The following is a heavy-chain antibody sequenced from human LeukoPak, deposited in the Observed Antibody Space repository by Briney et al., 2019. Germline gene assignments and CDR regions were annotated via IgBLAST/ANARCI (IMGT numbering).Heavy chain of an antibody. Sequence: GGSLRLSCTASGFTFGDYAMSWVRQAPGKGLKWVGFIRSKAYGGTTEYAASVKGRFTISRDDSKSIAYLQMNSLKTEDTAVYYCTRGYDFWSGHAFDIWGQGTMVTVSS. CDR3: TRGYDFWSGHAFDI. D-gene: IGHD3-3*01. CDR2: IRSKAYGGTT. V-gene: IGHV3-49*04. J-gene: IGHJ3*02. CDR1: GFTFGDYA.